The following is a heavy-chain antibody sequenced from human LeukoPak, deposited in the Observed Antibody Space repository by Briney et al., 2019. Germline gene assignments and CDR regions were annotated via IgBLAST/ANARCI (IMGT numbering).Heavy chain of an antibody. CDR1: GGTLINHNLY. Sequence: SGTLPLTRPVTGGTLINHNLYWVWLPKPPGKTREWLTSIYYSGTNYHNALLKSPITLSVNQPQKQFSLKESPVAAADQAVYYCARVFYPYYCYMDVWGKGTTVTVSS. J-gene: IGHJ6*03. CDR2: IYYSGTN. V-gene: IGHV4-39*01. D-gene: IGHD2/OR15-2a*01. CDR3: ARVFYPYYCYMDV.